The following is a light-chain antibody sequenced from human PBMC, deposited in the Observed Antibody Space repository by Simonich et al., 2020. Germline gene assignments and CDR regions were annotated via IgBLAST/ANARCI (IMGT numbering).Light chain of an antibody. Sequence: SYVLTQPPSVSVAPGKTARITCGGNNIGSKSVHWYQQKPGQAPVLGVYDDSARPSGVPERFSGSNSGNTATLTISRVEAGDEADYYCQVWDSSSDHPVFGGGTKLTVL. V-gene: IGLV3-21*03. CDR1: NIGSKS. CDR3: QVWDSSSDHPV. CDR2: DDS. J-gene: IGLJ2*01.